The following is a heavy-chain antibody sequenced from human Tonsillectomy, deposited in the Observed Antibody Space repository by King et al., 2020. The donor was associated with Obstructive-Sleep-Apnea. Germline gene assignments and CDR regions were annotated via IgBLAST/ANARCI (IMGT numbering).Heavy chain of an antibody. CDR1: VFTFRNFA. V-gene: IGHV3-23*04. D-gene: IGHD6-19*01. Sequence: VQLVESGGGFIQPGGSLRLSCVASVFTFRNFAMTWVRQAPGKGLEWVSTISVRDGNTYSADTVKGRFTIASDNSKNTLSLQMNSLRAEDTAVYYCAKTYSSGWSLKPYYFYFWGQGTLVTVSS. CDR3: AKTYSSGWSLKPYYFYF. CDR2: ISVRDGNT. J-gene: IGHJ4*02.